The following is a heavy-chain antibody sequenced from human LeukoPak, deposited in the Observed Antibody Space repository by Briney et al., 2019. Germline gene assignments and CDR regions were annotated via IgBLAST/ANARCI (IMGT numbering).Heavy chain of an antibody. V-gene: IGHV3-48*03. D-gene: IGHD3-10*01. J-gene: IGHJ3*02. Sequence: GGSLRLSCAASGFTFSSYEMNWVRQAPGKGLEWVSYISSSGSTIYYADSVKGRFTISRDNAKNSLYLQMNSLRAEDTAVYYCARDLMVRGKVRAFDIWGQGTMVTVSS. CDR3: ARDLMVRGKVRAFDI. CDR2: ISSSGSTI. CDR1: GFTFSSYE.